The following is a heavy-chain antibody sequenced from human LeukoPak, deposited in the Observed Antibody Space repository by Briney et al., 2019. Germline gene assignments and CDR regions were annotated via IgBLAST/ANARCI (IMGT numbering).Heavy chain of an antibody. CDR1: GGSFSGYY. CDR2: INHSGST. Sequence: SETLSLTCAVYGGSFSGYYWSWIRQPPGKGLEWIGEINHSGSTNYNPSLKSRVTISVDTSKNQFSLKLSSVTAADTAVYYCASLGRSSGWSEVDYWGQGTLVTVSS. CDR3: ASLGRSSGWSEVDY. V-gene: IGHV4-34*01. D-gene: IGHD6-19*01. J-gene: IGHJ4*02.